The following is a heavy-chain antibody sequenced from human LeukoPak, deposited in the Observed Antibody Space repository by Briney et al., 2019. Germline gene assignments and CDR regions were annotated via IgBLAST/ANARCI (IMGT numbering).Heavy chain of an antibody. CDR2: ISNDGSRK. CDR3: ARDRAWNYFDY. CDR1: GFTFSSYA. J-gene: IGHJ4*02. D-gene: IGHD3-3*01. Sequence: GRSLRLSCAASGFTFSSYAMHWVRQAPGKGLEWVAIISNDGSRKYYAHSVEGRFTISRDNSKNTLYLQMDSLRAEDTAVYYCARDRAWNYFDYWGQGTLVTVSS. V-gene: IGHV3-30*04.